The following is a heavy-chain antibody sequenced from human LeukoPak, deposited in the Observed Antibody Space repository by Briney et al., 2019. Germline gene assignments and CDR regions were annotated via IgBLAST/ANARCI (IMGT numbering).Heavy chain of an antibody. CDR1: GFTFTNYW. J-gene: IGHJ4*02. Sequence: GGSLRLSCAASGFTFTNYWMFWVRQAPGKGLVWVSGINPDGSTTTYADSVKGRFTISRENAKSTLYLHMNILRVEDTAVYYCPRGRYGDYHWGQGILVTVSS. CDR2: INPDGSTT. V-gene: IGHV3-74*01. D-gene: IGHD4-17*01. CDR3: PRGRYGDYH.